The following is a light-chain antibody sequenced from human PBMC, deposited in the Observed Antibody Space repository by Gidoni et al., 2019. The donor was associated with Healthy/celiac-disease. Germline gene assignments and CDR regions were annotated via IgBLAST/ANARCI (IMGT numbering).Light chain of an antibody. CDR2: DVS. J-gene: IGLJ1*01. Sequence: QSALTQPRSVSGSTGKSVTLSCTGTSSDVGGYNYVSWYQQHPGTAPKLMISDVSKRPSGVPDRFSGSKSGNTAALTISGLQAEDEADYYCCSYAGSYTYVFGTGTKVTVL. CDR1: SSDVGGYNY. CDR3: CSYAGSYTYV. V-gene: IGLV2-11*01.